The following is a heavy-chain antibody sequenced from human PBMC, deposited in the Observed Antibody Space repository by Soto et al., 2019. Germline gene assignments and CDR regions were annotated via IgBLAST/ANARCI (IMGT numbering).Heavy chain of an antibody. CDR2: IYYSGST. CDR1: GGSVSSGSYY. CDR3: ASVTRTCISTCCYRYYYGMDV. D-gene: IGHD2-2*02. Sequence: PSETLSLTCTVSGGSVSSGSYYWSWIRQPPGKGLEWIGYIYYSGSTNYNPSLKSRVTISVDTSKNQFSLKLSSVTAADTAVYYCASVTRTCISTCCYRYYYGMDVWGQGTTVTVSS. V-gene: IGHV4-61*01. J-gene: IGHJ6*02.